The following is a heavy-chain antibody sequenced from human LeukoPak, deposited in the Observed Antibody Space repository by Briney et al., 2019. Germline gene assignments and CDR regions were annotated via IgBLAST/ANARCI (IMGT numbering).Heavy chain of an antibody. CDR3: ARDRPGSGWYYIDS. V-gene: IGHV3-48*01. Sequence: GGSLRLSCAASGFTFSSYSMNWVRQAPGKGLEWVSFITSSSSTIYYVDSVKGRFTISRDNAKNSLYLQMNSLRAEDTAVYYCARDRPGSGWYYIDSWGQGTLVTVSS. J-gene: IGHJ4*02. CDR1: GFTFSSYS. D-gene: IGHD6-19*01. CDR2: ITSSSSTI.